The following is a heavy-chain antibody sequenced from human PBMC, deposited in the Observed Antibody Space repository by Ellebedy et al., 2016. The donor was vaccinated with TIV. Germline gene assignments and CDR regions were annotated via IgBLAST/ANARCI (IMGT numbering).Heavy chain of an antibody. CDR3: ARAPEYAAGSTYGMDV. V-gene: IGHV1-69*13. CDR2: IIPIFGTA. J-gene: IGHJ6*02. CDR1: GGTFSSYA. Sequence: SVKVSCXASGGTFSSYAISWVRQAPGQGLEWMGGIIPIFGTANYAQKFQGRVTITADESTSTAYMELSSLRSEDTAVYYCARAPEYAAGSTYGMDVWGQGTTVTVSS. D-gene: IGHD6-13*01.